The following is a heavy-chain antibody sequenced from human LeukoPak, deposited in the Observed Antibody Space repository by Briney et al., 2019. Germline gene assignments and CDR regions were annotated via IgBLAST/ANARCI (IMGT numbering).Heavy chain of an antibody. CDR1: GYTFTSYG. CDR2: ISAYNGNT. Sequence: RGASVKVSCKASGYTFTSYGISWVRQAPGQGLEWMGWISAYNGNTNYAQILQGRVTMTTDTSTSTAYMELRSLRSDDTAVYYCARGSYYYDSSGYPYFDYWGQGTLVTVSS. J-gene: IGHJ4*02. D-gene: IGHD3-22*01. V-gene: IGHV1-18*04. CDR3: ARGSYYYDSSGYPYFDY.